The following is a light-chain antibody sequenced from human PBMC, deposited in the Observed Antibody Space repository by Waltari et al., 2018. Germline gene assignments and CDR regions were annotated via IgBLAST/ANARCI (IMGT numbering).Light chain of an antibody. CDR3: QQRRDWPIT. J-gene: IGKJ5*01. CDR2: DAS. V-gene: IGKV3-11*01. CDR1: QSVSSY. Sequence: DIVLTQSPASLSLSPGERATPSCRASQSVSSYLAWYQQKPGQAPRLLIYDASNRATGIPARFSGSGSGTDFTLTISSLEPEDFAVYYCQQRRDWPITFGQGTRLEIK.